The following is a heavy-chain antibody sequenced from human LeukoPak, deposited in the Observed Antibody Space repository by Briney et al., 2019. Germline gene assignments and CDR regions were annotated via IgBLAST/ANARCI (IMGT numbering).Heavy chain of an antibody. Sequence: PSETLCLTCTVSGGSISGYYWSWIRQPPGKGLEWLGYVYYSGSTNYNPSLKSRVIISVDTSKNQFSLELSSVTAADTAVYYCAREGEANWFDPWAQGTLVTVSS. CDR2: VYYSGST. D-gene: IGHD3-16*01. CDR3: AREGEANWFDP. V-gene: IGHV4-59*01. J-gene: IGHJ5*02. CDR1: GGSISGYY.